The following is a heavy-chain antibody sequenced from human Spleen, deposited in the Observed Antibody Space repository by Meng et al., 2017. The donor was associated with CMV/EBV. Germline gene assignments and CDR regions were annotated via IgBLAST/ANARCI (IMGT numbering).Heavy chain of an antibody. CDR1: GGSISSSTYY. CDR2: IYYNGNT. Sequence: AETLSLTCTVSGGSISSSTYYWGWIRQPPGKGLEWIGSIYYNGNTYYNPSLKRRITISIDTSKHDFSLKVNSVTAADTAVYYCAREVGASWFDYWGQGTLVTVSS. J-gene: IGHJ4*02. V-gene: IGHV4-39*07. CDR3: AREVGASWFDY. D-gene: IGHD1-26*01.